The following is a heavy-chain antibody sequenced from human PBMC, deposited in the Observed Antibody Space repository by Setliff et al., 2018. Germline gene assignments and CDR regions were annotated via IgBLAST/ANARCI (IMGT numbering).Heavy chain of an antibody. J-gene: IGHJ3*02. D-gene: IGHD3-16*01. CDR2: ISGTGRYV. V-gene: IGHV3-21*01. Sequence: PGGSLRLSCAASGFTFKKYVINWVRQAPGKGLQWVSSISGTGRYVYYTDSVWGRFTISRDNAKNSLFLQMNSLTSEDTAVYYCVRGLEEAYLSFDVFDIWGQGTMVTVSS. CDR3: VRGLEEAYLSFDVFDI. CDR1: GFTFKKYV.